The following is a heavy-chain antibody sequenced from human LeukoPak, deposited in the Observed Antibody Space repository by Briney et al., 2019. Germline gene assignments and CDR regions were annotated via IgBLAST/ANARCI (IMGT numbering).Heavy chain of an antibody. Sequence: GGSLRLSCAASGFTFSSYSMNWVRQAPGKGLEWVAKINQDGSEKYYVDSVKGRFTISRDNAKNSLYLQMNSLRAEDTAVYYCAREPAYLDYWGQGTLVTVSS. J-gene: IGHJ4*02. V-gene: IGHV3-7*01. CDR2: INQDGSEK. CDR3: AREPAYLDY. CDR1: GFTFSSYS.